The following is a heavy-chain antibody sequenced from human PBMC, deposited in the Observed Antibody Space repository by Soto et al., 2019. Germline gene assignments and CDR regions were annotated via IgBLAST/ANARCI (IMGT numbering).Heavy chain of an antibody. CDR2: ISPYNANT. Sequence: QVQLVQSGAEVKKPGASVKVSCKASDYTFTSYGINWVRQAPGQGLEWMGWISPYNANTQYAQRFQGRVTLTTDTSTNTAYMELRSLRSDDTAVYYCARGRWELPIDYWGQGTLVTVSS. CDR1: DYTFTSYG. CDR3: ARGRWELPIDY. D-gene: IGHD1-26*01. V-gene: IGHV1-18*01. J-gene: IGHJ4*02.